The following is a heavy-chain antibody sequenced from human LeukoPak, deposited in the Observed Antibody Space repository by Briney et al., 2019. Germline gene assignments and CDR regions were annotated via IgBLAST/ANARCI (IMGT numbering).Heavy chain of an antibody. CDR2: INTDGTIT. V-gene: IGHV3-74*03. CDR1: GFTFANYW. Sequence: GGSLRLSCAASGFTFANYWMHWVRQAPGKGLVWVSRINTDGTITTYADSVKGRFTISRDDAKNTLYLQMNSLRAEDSAVYYCVSRFADYWGQGTLVTVSS. J-gene: IGHJ4*02. D-gene: IGHD3-3*01. CDR3: VSRFADY.